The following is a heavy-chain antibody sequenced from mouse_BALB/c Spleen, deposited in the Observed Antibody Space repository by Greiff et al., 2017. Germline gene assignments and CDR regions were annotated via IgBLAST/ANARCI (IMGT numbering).Heavy chain of an antibody. J-gene: IGHJ3*01. D-gene: IGHD2-14*01. CDR1: GYTFSSYW. Sequence: QVQLKQSGAELMKPGASVKISCKATGYTFSSYWIEWVKQRPGHGLEWIGEILPGSGSTNYNEKFKGKATFTADTSSNTAYMQLSSLTSEDSAVYYCAREDYRYPWFAYWGQGTLVTVSA. CDR2: ILPGSGST. V-gene: IGHV1-9*01. CDR3: AREDYRYPWFAY.